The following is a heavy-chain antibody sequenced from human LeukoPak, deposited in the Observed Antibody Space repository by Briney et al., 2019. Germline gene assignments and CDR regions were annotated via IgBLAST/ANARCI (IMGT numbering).Heavy chain of an antibody. CDR1: GFTFDDYA. V-gene: IGHV3-9*01. J-gene: IGHJ4*02. CDR2: ISWNSGSI. Sequence: GTSLRLSCAASGFTFDDYAMHWVRQAPGKGLEWVSGISWNSGSIGYADSVKGRFTISRDNAKNSLYLQMNSLRAEDTALYYCAKDTYGDSYYFDYWGQGTLATVSS. CDR3: AKDTYGDSYYFDY. D-gene: IGHD4-17*01.